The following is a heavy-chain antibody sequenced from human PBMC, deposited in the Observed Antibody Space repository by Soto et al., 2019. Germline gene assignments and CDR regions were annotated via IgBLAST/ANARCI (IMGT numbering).Heavy chain of an antibody. CDR3: AHRVLRTVFGLVTTTAIYFDF. D-gene: IGHD3-3*01. CDR2: IYWDDDK. J-gene: IGHJ4*02. V-gene: IGHV2-5*02. CDR1: GFSLTTSGVV. Sequence: QITLNESGPTQVKPRQTLTLTCTFSGFSLTTSGVVVGWIRQSPGKAPEWLALIYWDDDKRYRPSMKSRLTITTDTSKNQVVLTMADLDPADTATYYCAHRVLRTVFGLVTTTAIYFDFWGQGTPVAVSS.